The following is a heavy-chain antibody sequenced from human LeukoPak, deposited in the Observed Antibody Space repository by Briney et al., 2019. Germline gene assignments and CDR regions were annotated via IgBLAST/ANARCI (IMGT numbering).Heavy chain of an antibody. D-gene: IGHD3-22*01. J-gene: IGHJ5*02. CDR2: ISYDGSNK. CDR3: ARGPVNYYDSSGYYFLVREAFDP. CDR1: GFTFSSYA. Sequence: GGSLRLSCAASGFTFSSYAMHWVRQAPGKGLEWVAVISYDGSNKYYADSVKGRFTISRDNSKNTLYLQMNSLRAEDTAVYYCARGPVNYYDSSGYYFLVREAFDPWGQGTLVTVSS. V-gene: IGHV3-30-3*01.